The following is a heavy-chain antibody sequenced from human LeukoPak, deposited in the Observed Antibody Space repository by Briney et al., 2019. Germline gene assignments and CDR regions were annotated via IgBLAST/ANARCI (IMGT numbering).Heavy chain of an antibody. CDR1: GFTFNSYA. CDR3: ARDQLAYSGYDTLFDY. Sequence: GRSLRLSWAASGFTFNSYAIHWVRQAPGKGLEWVAVISYDGSNKYYADSVKGRFTISRDNSKNTLYLQLNSLRPEDTAVYYCARDQLAYSGYDTLFDYWGQGTLVTVSS. V-gene: IGHV3-30*04. CDR2: ISYDGSNK. D-gene: IGHD5-12*01. J-gene: IGHJ4*02.